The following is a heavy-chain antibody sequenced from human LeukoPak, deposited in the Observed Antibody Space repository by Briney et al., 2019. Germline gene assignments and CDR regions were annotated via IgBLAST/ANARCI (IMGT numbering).Heavy chain of an antibody. CDR1: GFTFSSYS. CDR2: ITSSSYI. V-gene: IGHV3-21*01. D-gene: IGHD2-2*01. CDR3: AREGGIVVVPAAPDY. Sequence: GGSLRLSCAASGFTFSSYSMNWVRQAPGKGLEWVSSITSSSYIYYADSVKGRFTISRDNAKNSLYLQMNSLRAEDTAVYYCAREGGIVVVPAAPDYWGQGTLVTVSS. J-gene: IGHJ4*02.